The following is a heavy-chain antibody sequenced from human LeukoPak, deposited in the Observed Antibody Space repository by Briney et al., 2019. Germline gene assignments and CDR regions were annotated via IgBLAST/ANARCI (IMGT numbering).Heavy chain of an antibody. V-gene: IGHV1-2*06. CDR2: INPNSCGT. CDR3: ARGSITIFGVVPIAP. J-gene: IGHJ5*02. Sequence: ASVKVSCKASGYTFTGYYMHWVRQAPGQGLEWMGRINPNSCGTNYAQKFQGRVTMTRDTSISTAYMELSRLRSDDTAVYYCARGSITIFGVVPIAPWGQGTLVTVSS. D-gene: IGHD3-3*01. CDR1: GYTFTGYY.